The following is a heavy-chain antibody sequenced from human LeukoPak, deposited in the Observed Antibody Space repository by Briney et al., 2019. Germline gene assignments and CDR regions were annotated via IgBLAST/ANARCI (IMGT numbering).Heavy chain of an antibody. CDR1: GGSISSGGYS. CDR3: ARLWFGESIIDY. V-gene: IGHV4-30-4*07. D-gene: IGHD3-10*01. Sequence: SETLSLTCAVSGGSISSGGYSWSWIRQPPGKGLEWIGYIYYSGSTYYNPSLKSRVTISVDTSKNQFSLKLSSVTAADTAVYYCARLWFGESIIDYWGQGTLVTVSS. CDR2: IYYSGST. J-gene: IGHJ4*02.